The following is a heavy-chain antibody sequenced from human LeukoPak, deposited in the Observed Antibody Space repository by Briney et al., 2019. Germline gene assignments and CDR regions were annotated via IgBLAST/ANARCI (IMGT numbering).Heavy chain of an antibody. Sequence: PSETLSLTCTVSGGSISSSSYYWGWIRQPPGKGLEWIGSIYYSGSTYYNPSLKSRVTISVDTSKNQFSLKLSSVTAADTAVYYSVRGVAGTRALFDYGGRETLATVSS. CDR1: GGSISSSSYY. J-gene: IGHJ4*02. CDR2: IYYSGST. CDR3: VRGVAGTRALFDY. V-gene: IGHV4-39*01. D-gene: IGHD3-10*01.